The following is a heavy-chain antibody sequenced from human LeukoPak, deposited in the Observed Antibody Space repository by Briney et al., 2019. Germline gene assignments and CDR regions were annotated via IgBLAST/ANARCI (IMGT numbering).Heavy chain of an antibody. J-gene: IGHJ4*02. CDR3: ASAVGGAASSHFDY. CDR1: GFTFSSYW. Sequence: PGGSLRLSCAASGFTFSSYWMSWVRQAPGKGLEWVANIKQDGSEKYYVDSVKGRFTISRDNAKNSLYLQMNSLGAEDTAVYYCASAVGGAASSHFDYWGQGTLVTVSS. D-gene: IGHD1-26*01. V-gene: IGHV3-7*01. CDR2: IKQDGSEK.